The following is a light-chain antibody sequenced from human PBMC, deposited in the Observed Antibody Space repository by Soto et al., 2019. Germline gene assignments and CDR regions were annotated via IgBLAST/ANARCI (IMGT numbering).Light chain of an antibody. CDR1: QSVSSY. Sequence: EIVLTQSPATLSLSPGERATLSCRANQSVSSYLAWYQQKPGQAPRLLIYGTSARATGIPARFSGSGSGTEFTLTISSLQSEDFALYYCQQYKEWPLTFGGGTKVDIK. J-gene: IGKJ4*01. CDR3: QQYKEWPLT. V-gene: IGKV3-15*01. CDR2: GTS.